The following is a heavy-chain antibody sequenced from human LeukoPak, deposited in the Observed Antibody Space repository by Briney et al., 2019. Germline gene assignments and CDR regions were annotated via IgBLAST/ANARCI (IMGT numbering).Heavy chain of an antibody. CDR2: ISYDGSNK. CDR1: GFTSSSYA. V-gene: IGHV3-30-3*01. Sequence: GGSLRLSCAASGFTSSSYAMHWVRQAPGKGLEWVAVISYDGSNKYYADSVKGRFTISRDNSKNTLYLQMNSLRAEDTAVYYCARGPYCGGDCYSPYGAFDIWGQGTMVTVSS. D-gene: IGHD2-21*02. J-gene: IGHJ3*02. CDR3: ARGPYCGGDCYSPYGAFDI.